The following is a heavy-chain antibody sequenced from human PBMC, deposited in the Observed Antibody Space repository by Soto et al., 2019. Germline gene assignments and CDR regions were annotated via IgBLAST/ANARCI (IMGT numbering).Heavy chain of an antibody. CDR3: ARGGTPYFDC. CDR2: ISSDGRNE. D-gene: IGHD1-1*01. CDR1: GFTFSNDC. Sequence: LRLSCVASGFTFSNDCMVWVRQAPGKGLEWVTTISSDGRNEHYADSVKGRFTVSRDNSKNTLFLQMDSLRDEDTAVYYCARGGTPYFDCWGQGTLVTVSS. J-gene: IGHJ4*02. V-gene: IGHV3-30*04.